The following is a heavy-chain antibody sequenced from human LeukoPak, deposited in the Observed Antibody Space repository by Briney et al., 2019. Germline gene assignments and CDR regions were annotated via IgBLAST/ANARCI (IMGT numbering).Heavy chain of an antibody. Sequence: GGSLRLSCAASGFTFSSYWMHWVRQGPGKGLEWVSRINSDGSSTNYADSVKGRFTISRDNAKNTLYLQMNSLRAEDTAVYYCARIDSSSWVKIDYWGQGTLVTVSS. CDR3: ARIDSSSWVKIDY. D-gene: IGHD6-13*01. CDR1: GFTFSSYW. CDR2: INSDGSST. J-gene: IGHJ4*02. V-gene: IGHV3-74*01.